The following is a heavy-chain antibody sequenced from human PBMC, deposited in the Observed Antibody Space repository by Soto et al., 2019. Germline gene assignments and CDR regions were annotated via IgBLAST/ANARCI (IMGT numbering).Heavy chain of an antibody. V-gene: IGHV5-51*01. Sequence: PGESLKISCKGSGYSFTSYWIGWVRQMPGKGLEWMWIIYPGYSDTRYSPSFQGQVTISADKSISTAYLQWSSLKASDTAMYYCAGQSSSWRTYDAFDIWGQGTMVTVSS. CDR3: AGQSSSWRTYDAFDI. J-gene: IGHJ3*02. CDR2: IYPGYSDT. D-gene: IGHD6-13*01. CDR1: GYSFTSYW.